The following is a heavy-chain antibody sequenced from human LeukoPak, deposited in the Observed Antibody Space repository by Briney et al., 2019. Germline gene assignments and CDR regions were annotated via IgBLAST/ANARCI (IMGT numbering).Heavy chain of an antibody. CDR3: AREVATAVPWFDP. Sequence: ASVKVSCKASGYTFTSYGISWVRQAPGQGLEWMGGIIPIFGTANYAQKFQGRVTITADESTSTAYMEPSSLRSEDTAVYYCAREVATAVPWFDPWGQGTLVIVSS. CDR1: GYTFTSYG. J-gene: IGHJ5*02. CDR2: IIPIFGTA. V-gene: IGHV1-69*13. D-gene: IGHD5-12*01.